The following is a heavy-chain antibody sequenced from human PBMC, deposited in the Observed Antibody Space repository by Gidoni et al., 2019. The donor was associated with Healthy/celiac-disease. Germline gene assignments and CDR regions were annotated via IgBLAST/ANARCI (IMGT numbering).Heavy chain of an antibody. Sequence: LTISRDNSKNTLYLQMNSLRAEDTAVYYCASGYSGYEFDYWGQGTLVTVSS. D-gene: IGHD5-12*01. V-gene: IGHV3-30*01. CDR3: ASGYSGYEFDY. J-gene: IGHJ4*02.